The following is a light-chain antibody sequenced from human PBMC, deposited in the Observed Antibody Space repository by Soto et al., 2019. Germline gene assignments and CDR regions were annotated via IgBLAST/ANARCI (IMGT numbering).Light chain of an antibody. CDR1: SSDVGSYDL. J-gene: IGLJ3*02. Sequence: QSALTQPASVSGSPGQSITISCSGTSSDVGSYDLVSWYQQHPGKAPKLMIFEVNKRPSGFSERFSGSKSGNTASLTISGLQAEDEADYYCCSYAGSDTWAFGGGTKVTVL. V-gene: IGLV2-23*02. CDR3: CSYAGSDTWA. CDR2: EVN.